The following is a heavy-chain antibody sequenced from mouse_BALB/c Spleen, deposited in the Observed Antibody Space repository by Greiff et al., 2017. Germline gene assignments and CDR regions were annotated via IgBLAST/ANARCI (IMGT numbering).Heavy chain of an antibody. CDR3: ARDWVDY. D-gene: IGHD4-1*01. J-gene: IGHJ2*01. CDR1: GYTFTSYW. Sequence: VQLQQSGAELAKPGASVTMSCKASGYTFTSYWMHWVKQRPGQGLEWIGYINPSTGYTEYNQKFKDKATLTADKSSSTAYMQLSSLTSEDSAVYYCARDWVDYWGQGTTLTVSS. CDR2: INPSTGYT. V-gene: IGHV1-7*01.